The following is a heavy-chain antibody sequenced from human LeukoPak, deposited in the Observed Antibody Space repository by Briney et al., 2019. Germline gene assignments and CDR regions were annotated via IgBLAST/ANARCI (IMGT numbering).Heavy chain of an antibody. Sequence: GGSLRLSCAASGFTFSSYSMNWVRQAPGKGLEWVSSISSSSSFIYYADSVKGRFTISRDNAKNSLYLQMNSLRAEDTAVYYCARDEAMDDYYDSSGSVTWGQGTLVTVSS. D-gene: IGHD3-22*01. CDR1: GFTFSSYS. V-gene: IGHV3-21*01. CDR2: ISSSSSFI. J-gene: IGHJ4*02. CDR3: ARDEAMDDYYDSSGSVT.